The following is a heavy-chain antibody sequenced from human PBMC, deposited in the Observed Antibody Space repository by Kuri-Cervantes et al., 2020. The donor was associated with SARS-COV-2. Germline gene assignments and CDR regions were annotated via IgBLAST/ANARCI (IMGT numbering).Heavy chain of an antibody. V-gene: IGHV3-48*04. Sequence: GESLKISCAASGFTFSSYSMNWVRQAPGKGLEWVSYISGSGSTIYYADSVKGRFTISRDNAKNSLYLQMNSLRAEDTAVYYCARVRGDIVVVPAELYYYYYMDVWGKGTTVTVSS. J-gene: IGHJ6*03. D-gene: IGHD2-2*01. CDR1: GFTFSSYS. CDR2: ISGSGSTI. CDR3: ARVRGDIVVVPAELYYYYYMDV.